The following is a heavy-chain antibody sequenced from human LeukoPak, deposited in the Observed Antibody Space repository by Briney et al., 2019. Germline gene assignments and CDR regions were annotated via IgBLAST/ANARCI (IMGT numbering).Heavy chain of an antibody. CDR1: GFTFSSYN. V-gene: IGHV3-21*01. Sequence: GGSLRLSCAASGFTFSSYNMNWVRQAPGKGLEWVSSISTSSSYIYYTDSVKGRFTISRDNAKNSLYLQMNSLRAEDTAVYYCAKDFGGSYAFDYWGQGTLVTVSS. D-gene: IGHD1-26*01. J-gene: IGHJ4*02. CDR2: ISTSSSYI. CDR3: AKDFGGSYAFDY.